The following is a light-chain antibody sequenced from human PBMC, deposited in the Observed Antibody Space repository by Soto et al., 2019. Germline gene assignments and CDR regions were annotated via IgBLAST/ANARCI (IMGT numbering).Light chain of an antibody. CDR3: SSYTSSSTLNV. V-gene: IGLV2-14*01. CDR1: SSDVGGYNY. J-gene: IGLJ1*01. Sequence: QSALTQPASVSGSPGQSITISCTGTSSDVGGYNYVSWYQQHPGKAPKLMIYDVSNRASGVSNRFSGSKSCNTASLTISGLQDEDEADYYCSSYTSSSTLNVFGDGTKVTVL. CDR2: DVS.